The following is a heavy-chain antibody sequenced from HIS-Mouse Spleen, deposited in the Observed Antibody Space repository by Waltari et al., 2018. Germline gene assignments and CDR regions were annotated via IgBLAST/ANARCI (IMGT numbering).Heavy chain of an antibody. Sequence: QVQLQESGPGLVKPSETLSLTCTVSGGSISSYYWSWIRQPPGKGLDWIGYIYYSGSTNYNPSLKSRVTISVDTSKNQFSLKLSSVTAADTAVYYCARLTGVYYFDYWGQGTLVTVSS. CDR2: IYYSGST. CDR1: GGSISSYY. CDR3: ARLTGVYYFDY. J-gene: IGHJ4*02. D-gene: IGHD7-27*01. V-gene: IGHV4-59*01.